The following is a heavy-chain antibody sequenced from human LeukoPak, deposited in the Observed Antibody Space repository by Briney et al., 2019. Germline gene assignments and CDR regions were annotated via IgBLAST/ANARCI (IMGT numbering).Heavy chain of an antibody. D-gene: IGHD3-22*01. Sequence: SESVSLTCAVYGGSFSGYYWSWIRQPPGKGLEWIGEINHSGSTNYNPSLKSRVTISVDTSKNQFSLKLSSVTAADTAVYYCARYYYDSSGSFDYWGQGTLATVSS. CDR2: INHSGST. CDR3: ARYYYDSSGSFDY. J-gene: IGHJ4*02. CDR1: GGSFSGYY. V-gene: IGHV4-34*01.